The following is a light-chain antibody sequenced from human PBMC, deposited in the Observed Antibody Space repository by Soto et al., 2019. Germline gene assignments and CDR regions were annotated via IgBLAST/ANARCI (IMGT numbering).Light chain of an antibody. CDR2: GAS. V-gene: IGKV3-20*01. J-gene: IGKJ1*01. CDR1: QSVSSSY. CDR3: HQYGGSPRT. Sequence: EIVLTQSPGTLSLSPGERATLSCRASQSVSSSYLAWYQQKPGQAPRLLIYGASSRATGIPDRFSGSGSGTDFPLTISRLEPEDFAVYYCHQYGGSPRTLGKGTKVKIK.